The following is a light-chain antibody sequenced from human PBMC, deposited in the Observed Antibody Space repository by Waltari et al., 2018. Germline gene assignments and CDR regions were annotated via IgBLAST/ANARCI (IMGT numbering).Light chain of an antibody. J-gene: IGKJ4*01. CDR3: QQSYSALT. CDR1: QSITIY. V-gene: IGKV1-39*01. Sequence: DIQMTQSPSSLSASVGDRVTITCRASQSITIYLNWYQHKPWKAPKLLIYAASSLQGGVPTRFSGSGSGTDFNLTISTLQPEDFATYYCQQSYSALTFGGGTK. CDR2: AAS.